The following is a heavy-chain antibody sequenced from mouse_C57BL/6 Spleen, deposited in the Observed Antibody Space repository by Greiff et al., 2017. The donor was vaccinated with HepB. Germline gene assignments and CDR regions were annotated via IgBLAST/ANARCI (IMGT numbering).Heavy chain of an antibody. CDR2: IYPGDGDT. D-gene: IGHD1-1*01. J-gene: IGHJ4*01. CDR3: ARPSLYYGSAMDY. CDR1: GYAFSSYW. V-gene: IGHV1-80*01. Sequence: QVQLQQSGAELVKPGASVKISCKASGYAFSSYWMNWVKQRPGKGLEWIGQIYPGDGDTNYNGKFKGKATLTADKSSSTAYLQLSSLTYEDSAVYFCARPSLYYGSAMDYWGQGTSVTVSS.